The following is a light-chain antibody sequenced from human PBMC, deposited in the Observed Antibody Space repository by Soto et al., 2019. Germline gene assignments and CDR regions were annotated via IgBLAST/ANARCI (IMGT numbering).Light chain of an antibody. CDR2: GTS. Sequence: ETVMTQSPATLSVSPGERATLSCRASQSVSTNLAWYQQKPGQPPRLLICGTSTRATGIPARFNGSGSGTEFTLTISSLQSEDFSVYYCQQYNNWPLTVGGGPRVEIK. CDR1: QSVSTN. V-gene: IGKV3-15*01. CDR3: QQYNNWPLT. J-gene: IGKJ4*01.